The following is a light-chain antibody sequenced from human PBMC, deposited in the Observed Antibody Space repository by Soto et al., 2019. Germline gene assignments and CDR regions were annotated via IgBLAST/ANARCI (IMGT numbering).Light chain of an antibody. Sequence: VITQSPDTLSLSPGESATLSCRASQSPSTNVAWYQQKPGQAPRLLIYGASTRATGIPTRFYGSGSGTKFTLTISSLQSEDFAVYYCQQYNDWPKFGQGTKVDIK. CDR2: GAS. CDR1: QSPSTN. J-gene: IGKJ1*01. V-gene: IGKV3-15*01. CDR3: QQYNDWPK.